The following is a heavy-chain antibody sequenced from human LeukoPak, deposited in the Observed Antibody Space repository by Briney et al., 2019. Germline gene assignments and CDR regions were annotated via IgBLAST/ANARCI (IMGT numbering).Heavy chain of an antibody. V-gene: IGHV1-8*01. Sequence: VASVKVSCKTSGYTFTSYHINWVRQVTGQGLEWMGWMSPTNGDTGYAQKFQDRVTMTGSTSISTAYTELSSLTSEDTAVYYCARGIEAGVDFWGQGTLVTVSS. J-gene: IGHJ4*02. CDR1: GYTFTSYH. CDR3: ARGIEAGVDF. CDR2: MSPTNGDT. D-gene: IGHD1-26*01.